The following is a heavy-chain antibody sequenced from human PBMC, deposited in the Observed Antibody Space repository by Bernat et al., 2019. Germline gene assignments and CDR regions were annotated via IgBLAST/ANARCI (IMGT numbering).Heavy chain of an antibody. CDR1: GFTFSSYE. J-gene: IGHJ6*03. CDR3: ARGTSTSAPYMDV. CDR2: ISSSSSYT. Sequence: EVQLVESGGGLVQPGGSLRLSCAASGFTFSSYEVNWVRQAPGKGLEWVSYISSSSSYTNYADSVKGRFTISRDNAKNSLYLQMNSLRAEDTAVYYCARGTSTSAPYMDVWGKGTTVTVSS. V-gene: IGHV3-48*03.